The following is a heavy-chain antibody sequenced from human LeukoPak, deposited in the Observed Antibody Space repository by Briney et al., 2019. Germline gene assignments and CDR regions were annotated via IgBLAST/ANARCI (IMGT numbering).Heavy chain of an antibody. D-gene: IGHD5-12*01. V-gene: IGHV1-69*05. CDR3: ASPSGYEPHDAFDI. CDR1: GGTFSSYA. Sequence: ASVKVSCKASGGTFSSYAISWVRQAPGQGLEWMGGIIPIFGTANYAQKFQGRVTITTDESTSTAYMELSSLRSEDTAVYYCASPSGYEPHDAFDIWGQGTMVTVSS. CDR2: IIPIFGTA. J-gene: IGHJ3*02.